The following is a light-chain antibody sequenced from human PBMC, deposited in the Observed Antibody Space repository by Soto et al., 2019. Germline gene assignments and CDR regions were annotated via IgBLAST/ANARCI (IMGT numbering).Light chain of an antibody. J-gene: IGKJ1*01. CDR1: QSVSSSY. CDR2: GAS. V-gene: IGKV3-20*01. Sequence: EIVLTQSPGTLSLSPGERATLSCRASQSVSSSYLAWYQQKPGQAPRLLIYGASSRAAGIPDRFSGSGSGTDFTLTISSLEPEDFAVYYCQQYCSSRWTFGQGTKVEIK. CDR3: QQYCSSRWT.